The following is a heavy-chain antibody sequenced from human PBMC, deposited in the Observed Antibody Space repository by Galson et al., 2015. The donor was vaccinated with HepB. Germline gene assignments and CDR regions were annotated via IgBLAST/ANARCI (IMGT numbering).Heavy chain of an antibody. CDR2: IVVGSGNT. CDR1: GFTFTSSA. D-gene: IGHD3-16*02. J-gene: IGHJ6*02. CDR3: AADRGLSRDYGMDV. Sequence: SVKVSCKASGFTFTSSAVQWVRQARGQRLEWIGWIVVGSGNTNYAQKFQERVTITRDMSTRTAYMELSSLRSEDTAVYYCAADRGLSRDYGMDVWGQGTTVTVSS. V-gene: IGHV1-58*01.